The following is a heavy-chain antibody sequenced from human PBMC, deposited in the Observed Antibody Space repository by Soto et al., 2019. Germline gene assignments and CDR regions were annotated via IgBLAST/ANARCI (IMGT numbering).Heavy chain of an antibody. CDR2: IYYSGST. CDR1: GGSISSGGYY. CDR3: ARDGWYCSGGSCYHYYYMDV. D-gene: IGHD2-15*01. J-gene: IGHJ6*03. V-gene: IGHV4-31*03. Sequence: SKTLSLTCTVSGGSISSGGYYWSWIRQHPGKGLEWIGYIYYSGSTYYNPSLKSRVTISVDTSKNQFSLKLSSVTAADTAVYYCARDGWYCSGGSCYHYYYMDVWGKGTTVTVSS.